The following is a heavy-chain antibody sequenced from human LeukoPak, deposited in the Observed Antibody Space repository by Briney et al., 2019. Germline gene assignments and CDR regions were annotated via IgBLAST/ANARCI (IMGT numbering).Heavy chain of an antibody. V-gene: IGHV4-59*01. D-gene: IGHD3-3*01. CDR3: ARDLGFLEPQGAFDI. CDR1: GGSISSYY. J-gene: IGHJ3*02. Sequence: SETLSLTCTVSGGSISSYYWSWIRQPPGKGLEWIGYIYYSGSTNYNPSLKSRVTISVDTSKNQFSLKLSSVTAADTAVYYCARDLGFLEPQGAFDIWGQGTMVTVSS. CDR2: IYYSGST.